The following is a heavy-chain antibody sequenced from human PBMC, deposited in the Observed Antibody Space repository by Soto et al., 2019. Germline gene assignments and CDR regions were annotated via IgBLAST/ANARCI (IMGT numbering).Heavy chain of an antibody. J-gene: IGHJ6*02. V-gene: IGHV5-51*01. CDR2: IFPGDSDT. D-gene: IGHD2-15*01. CDR1: GYNFANYW. Sequence: GESLKISCKGSGYNFANYWIGWVRQMPGKGLEWMGMIFPGDSDTKNSPSLQGQITMSADKSISTAYLQWSSLKASDTAMYYCARHYCSGGTCYRNGMDVWGQGTTVTVSS. CDR3: ARHYCSGGTCYRNGMDV.